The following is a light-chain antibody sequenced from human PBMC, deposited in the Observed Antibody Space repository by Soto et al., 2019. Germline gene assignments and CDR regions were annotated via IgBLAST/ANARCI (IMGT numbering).Light chain of an antibody. CDR2: DVS. V-gene: IGLV2-14*03. CDR1: ISDVSGYDY. Sequence: QSALTQPASVSGSPGQSITISCTGTISDVSGYDYVSWYQHYPGKAPKLLIYDVSNRPSGVSDRFSGSKSGNTASLTFSGLQAEDEADYYCTSYTTSSTYVFGTGTKVTVL. J-gene: IGLJ1*01. CDR3: TSYTTSSTYV.